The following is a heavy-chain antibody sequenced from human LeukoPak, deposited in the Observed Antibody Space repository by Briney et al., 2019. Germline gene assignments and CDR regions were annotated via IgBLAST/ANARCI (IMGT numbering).Heavy chain of an antibody. CDR2: IYWNDDK. CDR1: GFSLSTSGVG. J-gene: IGHJ4*02. CDR3: AHRRAFYDSSGYLFDY. Sequence: KESGPTLVKPTQTLTLTCTFSGFSLSTSGVGVGWIRQPPGKALEWLALIYWNDDKRYSPSLKSRLTITKDTSKNQVVLTMTNMDPVDTATYYCAHRRAFYDSSGYLFDYWGQGTLVTVSS. D-gene: IGHD3-22*01. V-gene: IGHV2-5*01.